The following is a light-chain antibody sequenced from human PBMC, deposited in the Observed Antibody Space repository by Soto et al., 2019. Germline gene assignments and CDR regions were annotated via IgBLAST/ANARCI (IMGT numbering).Light chain of an antibody. CDR3: QQRSNWPRNT. CDR2: DIS. CDR1: QTVSRH. J-gene: IGKJ2*01. Sequence: EIVLTQSPATVSLSPGDRATLSCRASQTVSRHLAWYQQKPGQAPKLLIYDISNMDTGIPARFSGSGSGTDFTLTISSLEPEDSAVYYCQQRSNWPRNTFGQGTKLEIK. V-gene: IGKV3-11*01.